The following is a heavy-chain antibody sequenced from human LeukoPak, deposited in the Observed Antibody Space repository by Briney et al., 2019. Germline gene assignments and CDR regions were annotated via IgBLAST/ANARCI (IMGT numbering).Heavy chain of an antibody. Sequence: GGSLRLSCAASGFTFSSYAMSWVRQAPGKGLEWVSTVSANDGSTYYADSAKGRFIISRDNSKNTLYLQVSSLRAEDTALYYCAKALSYSGYDYYFGSWGEGTLGTVSS. CDR3: AKALSYSGYDYYFGS. CDR2: VSANDGST. D-gene: IGHD5-12*01. V-gene: IGHV3-23*01. J-gene: IGHJ4*02. CDR1: GFTFSSYA.